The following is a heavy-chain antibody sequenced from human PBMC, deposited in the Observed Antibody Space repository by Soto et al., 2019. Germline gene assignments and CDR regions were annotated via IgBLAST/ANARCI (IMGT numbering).Heavy chain of an antibody. CDR2: IWYDGSNK. CDR3: ARDIKYVAVAQGPFDY. J-gene: IGHJ4*02. D-gene: IGHD6-19*01. Sequence: SGGSLRLSCAASGFTFSSYGMHWVRQAPGKGLEWVAVIWYDGSNKYYADSVKGRFTISRDNSKNTLYLQMNSLRAEDTAVYYCARDIKYVAVAQGPFDYWGQGTLVTVAS. V-gene: IGHV3-33*01. CDR1: GFTFSSYG.